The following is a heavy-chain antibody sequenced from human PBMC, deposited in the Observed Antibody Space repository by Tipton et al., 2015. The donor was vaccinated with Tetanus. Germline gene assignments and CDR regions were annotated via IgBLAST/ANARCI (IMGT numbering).Heavy chain of an antibody. CDR2: ISYDGSNK. CDR1: GFTFSSYG. J-gene: IGHJ6*02. V-gene: IGHV3-30*18. CDR3: ANVRIGVGSGSFNTRSEYYYYGMDV. Sequence: SLRLSCAASGFTFSSYGMHWVRQAPGKGLEWVAVISYDGSNKYYADSVKGRFTISRDNSKNTLYLQMNSLRAEDTAVYYCANVRIGVGSGSFNTRSEYYYYGMDVWGQGTTVTVSS. D-gene: IGHD3-10*01.